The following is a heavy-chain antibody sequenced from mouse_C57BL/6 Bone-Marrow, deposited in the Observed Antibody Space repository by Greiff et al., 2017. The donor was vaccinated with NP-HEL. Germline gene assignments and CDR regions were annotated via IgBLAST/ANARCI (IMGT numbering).Heavy chain of an antibody. D-gene: IGHD2-4*01. CDR1: GFTIKDDY. V-gene: IGHV14-4*01. CDR2: IDPGNGDT. Sequence: EVQLQQSGAELVRPGASVKLSCTASGFTIKDDYMHWVKQRPEQGLEWIGWIDPGNGDTEYASKFQGKATITADTSSNTAYLQLSSLTSEDAAVYYCTTWTYDYPFDYWGQGTLVTVSA. CDR3: TTWTYDYPFDY. J-gene: IGHJ3*01.